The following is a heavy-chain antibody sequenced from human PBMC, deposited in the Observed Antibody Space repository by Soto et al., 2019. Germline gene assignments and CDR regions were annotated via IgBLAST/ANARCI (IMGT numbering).Heavy chain of an antibody. Sequence: QVQLVQSGAEVKKPGSSVKVSCKASGGSFSSYIVSWVRQAPGQGLEWMGRIIPVLGVEYYAQKFQGRVTITADKSTSTAYMELSSLRSEDTAVYYGAKSPNPWSATPSYYGMDVWGLGTTVTVS. CDR2: IIPVLGVE. J-gene: IGHJ6*02. CDR1: GGSFSSYI. D-gene: IGHD2-15*01. V-gene: IGHV1-69*02. CDR3: AKSPNPWSATPSYYGMDV.